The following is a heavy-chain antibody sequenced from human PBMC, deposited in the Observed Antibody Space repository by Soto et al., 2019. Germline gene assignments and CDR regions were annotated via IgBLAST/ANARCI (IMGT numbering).Heavy chain of an antibody. D-gene: IGHD5-12*01. CDR3: ARAYGVATAGGAFDI. J-gene: IGHJ3*02. CDR1: GFTFSSYD. CDR2: IGTAGDT. V-gene: IGHV3-13*01. Sequence: GGSLRLSCAASGFTFSSYDMHWVRQATGKGLEWVSAIGTAGDTYYPGSVKGRFTISRENAKNSLYLQMNSLRAGDTAVYYCARAYGVATAGGAFDIWGQGTMVTVSS.